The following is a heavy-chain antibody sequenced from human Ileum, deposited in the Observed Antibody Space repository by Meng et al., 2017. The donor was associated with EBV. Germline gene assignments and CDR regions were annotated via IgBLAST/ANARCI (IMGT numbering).Heavy chain of an antibody. CDR3: ARGHDYGDYASDY. CDR1: GGSFSGYY. Sequence: QVQVQEWCPGLVEPSETLAVPWPVYGGSFSGYYWSCIRQPPGNVLEWIGEINHSGSTNYNPSLKSRVTISVDTSKNQFSLKLSSVTAADTAVYYCARGHDYGDYASDYWGQGTLVTVSS. V-gene: IGHV4-34*01. D-gene: IGHD4-17*01. CDR2: INHSGST. J-gene: IGHJ4*02.